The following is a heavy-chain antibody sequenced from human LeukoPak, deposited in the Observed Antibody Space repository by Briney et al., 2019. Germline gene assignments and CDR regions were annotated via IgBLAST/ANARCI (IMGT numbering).Heavy chain of an antibody. Sequence: ASVKVSCKASGYTFTSYGISWVRQAPGQGLEWTGWISAYNGNTNYAQKLQGRVTMTTDTSTSTAYMELRSLRSDDTAVYYCARGRSLSWLRSTYYYMDVWGKGTTVTVSS. J-gene: IGHJ6*03. CDR1: GYTFTSYG. V-gene: IGHV1-18*01. CDR3: ARGRSLSWLRSTYYYMDV. CDR2: ISAYNGNT. D-gene: IGHD5-12*01.